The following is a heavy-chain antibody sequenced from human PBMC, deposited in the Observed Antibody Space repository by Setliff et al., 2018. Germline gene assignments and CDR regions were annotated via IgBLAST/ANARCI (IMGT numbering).Heavy chain of an antibody. V-gene: IGHV4-61*09. J-gene: IGHJ3*02. CDR2: IYTSGST. CDR1: GGSISSGSYY. D-gene: IGHD3-3*01. CDR3: AREFAYYDFWSGYYYPDAFDI. Sequence: SETLSLTCTVPGGSISSGSYYWSWIRQPAGKGLEWIGHIYTSGSTNYNPSLKSRVTISVDTSKNQFSLKLSSVTAADTAVYYCAREFAYYDFWSGYYYPDAFDIWGQGTMVTVSS.